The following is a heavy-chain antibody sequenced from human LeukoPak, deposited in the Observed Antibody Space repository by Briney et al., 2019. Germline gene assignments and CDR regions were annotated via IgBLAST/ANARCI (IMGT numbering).Heavy chain of an antibody. Sequence: ASVKVSCKASGYTFTGYYMHWVRQAPGQGLEWMGWINPNSGGTNYAQKFQGRVTMTRDTSISTAYMELSGLRSDDTAVYYCARDYYGSGRSFDPWGQGTLVTVSS. J-gene: IGHJ5*02. CDR3: ARDYYGSGRSFDP. V-gene: IGHV1-2*02. CDR1: GYTFTGYY. CDR2: INPNSGGT. D-gene: IGHD3-10*01.